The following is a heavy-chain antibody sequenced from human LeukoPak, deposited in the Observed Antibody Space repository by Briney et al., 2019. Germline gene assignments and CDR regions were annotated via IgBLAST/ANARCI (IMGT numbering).Heavy chain of an antibody. CDR1: GFTFSSYW. J-gene: IGHJ4*02. D-gene: IGHD6-19*01. CDR2: IKQDGSEK. Sequence: PGGSLRLSCAASGFTFSSYWMSWVRQAPGKGLEWVANIKQDGSEKYYVDSVKGRFTISRDNAKNSLYLQMNSLRAEDTAVYYCARDGQWLVRRYYFDYWGQGTLVTVSS. V-gene: IGHV3-7*01. CDR3: ARDGQWLVRRYYFDY.